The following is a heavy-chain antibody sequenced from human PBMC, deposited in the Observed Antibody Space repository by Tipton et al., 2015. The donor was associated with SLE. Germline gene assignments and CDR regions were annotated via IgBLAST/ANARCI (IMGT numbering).Heavy chain of an antibody. CDR2: IFITGST. J-gene: IGHJ5*02. Sequence: TLSLTCTVSGGSMNNNYWTWIRQFAGRELEWIGRIFITGSTSYNPSLKSRVTMSVDTSKNQFSLELTSVTAADTAVYYCARVGSGYPTDLWGPGTLVTVSS. V-gene: IGHV4-4*07. CDR3: ARVGSGYPTDL. D-gene: IGHD5-12*01. CDR1: GGSMNNNY.